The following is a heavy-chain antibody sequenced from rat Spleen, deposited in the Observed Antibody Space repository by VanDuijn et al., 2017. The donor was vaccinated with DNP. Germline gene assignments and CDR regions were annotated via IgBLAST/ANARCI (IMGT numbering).Heavy chain of an antibody. V-gene: IGHV3-3*01. J-gene: IGHJ3*01. CDR2: INGAGNT. D-gene: IGHD1-1*01. CDR1: GYSITSSFR. CDR3: ASTQYSGDVNWFAY. Sequence: EVQLQESGPGLVKPSQSLSLTCSVTGYSITSSFRWTWIRQFPGDKLEWMGYINGAGNTNYNPSLKSRISITRDTSKNQFFLQVNSVTTEDTATYYCASTQYSGDVNWFAYWGQGTLFTVSS.